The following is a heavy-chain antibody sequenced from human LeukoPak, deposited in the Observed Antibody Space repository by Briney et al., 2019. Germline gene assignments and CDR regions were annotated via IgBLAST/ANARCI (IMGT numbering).Heavy chain of an antibody. D-gene: IGHD6-13*01. V-gene: IGHV3-30*04. CDR1: GFTFSSYA. Sequence: PGRSLTLSCAASGFTFSSYAMLWLRQAPGKGLEWVAVISYDGSNKYYADSVNGRFTISRDNSKNTLYLQMNSLRAEDTAMYYCARVRLAAFDYYYGMDVWGKGTTVTVSS. J-gene: IGHJ6*04. CDR3: ARVRLAAFDYYYGMDV. CDR2: ISYDGSNK.